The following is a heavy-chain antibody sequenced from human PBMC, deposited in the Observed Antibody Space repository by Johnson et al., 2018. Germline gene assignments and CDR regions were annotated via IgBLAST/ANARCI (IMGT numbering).Heavy chain of an antibody. V-gene: IGHV3-23*04. CDR2: IRASGGTT. D-gene: IGHD1-26*01. J-gene: IGHJ6*02. CDR3: AKANSGSYWGMGLDV. CDR1: AFTFSSYV. Sequence: EVQLVESGGGLVQPGGSXRLSCAASAFTFSSYVMSWVRQAPGKGLEWVSSIRASGGTTYYTDSVKGRFTNSRENSKKQLYLQMNSLRGEDTAVYYCAKANSGSYWGMGLDVWGQGTTVTVSS.